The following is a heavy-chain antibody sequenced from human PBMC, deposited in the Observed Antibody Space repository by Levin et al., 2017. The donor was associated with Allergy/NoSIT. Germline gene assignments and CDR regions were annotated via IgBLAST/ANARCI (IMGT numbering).Heavy chain of an antibody. Sequence: PSETLSLTCTVSGGSISSGSYYWSWIRQPAGKGLEWIGRIYTSGSTNYNPSLKSRVTISVDTSKNQFSLKLSSVTAADTAVYYCARVYSSSWYNWFDPWGQGTLVTVSS. D-gene: IGHD6-13*01. V-gene: IGHV4-61*02. CDR3: ARVYSSSWYNWFDP. J-gene: IGHJ5*02. CDR2: IYTSGST. CDR1: GGSISSGSYY.